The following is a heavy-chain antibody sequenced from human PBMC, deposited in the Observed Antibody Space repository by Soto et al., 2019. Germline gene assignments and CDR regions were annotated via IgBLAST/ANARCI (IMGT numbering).Heavy chain of an antibody. CDR2: MHHSGSI. D-gene: IGHD1-26*01. CDR1: GDSISNNKW. V-gene: IGHV4-4*02. J-gene: IGHJ4*02. CDR3: ARDSGDGFNLVDY. Sequence: SETLSLTCSVSGDSISNNKWWSWVRQPPGKGLEWIVEMHHSGSIHYNASLKSRATLSVDKSRNQFSLKLSSVTAADTAVYYCARDSGDGFNLVDYWGQGTLVTVS.